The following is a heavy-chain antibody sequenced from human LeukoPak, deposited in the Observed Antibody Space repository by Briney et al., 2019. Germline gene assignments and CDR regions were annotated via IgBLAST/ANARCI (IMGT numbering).Heavy chain of an antibody. D-gene: IGHD3-10*01. CDR2: INSDGSST. Sequence: GGSLRLSCAASGFTFSNYWMHWVRQAPGKGLVWVSRINSDGSSTSYADSVKGRFTISRDNAKNTLYLQMNSLRAEDTAVYYCARIPLWFGESDWGQGTLVTVSS. J-gene: IGHJ4*02. V-gene: IGHV3-74*01. CDR3: ARIPLWFGESD. CDR1: GFTFSNYW.